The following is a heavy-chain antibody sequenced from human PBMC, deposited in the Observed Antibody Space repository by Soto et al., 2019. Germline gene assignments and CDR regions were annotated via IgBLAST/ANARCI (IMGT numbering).Heavy chain of an antibody. D-gene: IGHD2-2*01. V-gene: IGHV4-59*01. Sequence: VQLQESGPGLVKPSETLSITCTGSGGSISRYYWSWIRQPPGKGLEWIGYIYYSGSTNYNPSLKGRVTISVDTSKNQFSLKLSSVTAADTAVYYCARGDIVVVPAVTGNPRSYYFDYWGQGTLVTVSS. CDR1: GGSISRYY. CDR3: ARGDIVVVPAVTGNPRSYYFDY. J-gene: IGHJ4*02. CDR2: IYYSGST.